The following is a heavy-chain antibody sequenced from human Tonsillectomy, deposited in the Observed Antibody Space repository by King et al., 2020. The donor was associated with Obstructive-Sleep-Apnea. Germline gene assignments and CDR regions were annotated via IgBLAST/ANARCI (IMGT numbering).Heavy chain of an antibody. CDR3: ARDYGLQPYGLDV. CDR2: INQDGSEK. V-gene: IGHV3-7*03. CDR1: GFSFTSYW. Sequence: VQLVESGGGLVQPGGSLRLSCAASGFSFTSYWMTWVRQAPGKGLEWVANINQDGSEKYYVVSVRGRFTISRDNVKNSLYLQMNSLRAEDTAVYYCARDYGLQPYGLDVWGQGTTVTVSS. D-gene: IGHD4-11*01. J-gene: IGHJ6*02.